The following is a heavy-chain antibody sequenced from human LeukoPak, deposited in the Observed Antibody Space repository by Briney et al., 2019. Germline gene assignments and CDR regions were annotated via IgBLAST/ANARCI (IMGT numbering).Heavy chain of an antibody. CDR2: IYYSGST. D-gene: IGHD5-24*01. J-gene: IGHJ3*02. V-gene: IGHV4-39*01. Sequence: SETLSLTCTVSGGSISSSSYYWGWIRQPPGKGLEWIGRIYYSGSTYYNPSLKSRVTISVDTSKNQFSLKLSSVTAADTAVYYCASTVEMATPDAFDIWGQGTMVTVSS. CDR3: ASTVEMATPDAFDI. CDR1: GGSISSSSYY.